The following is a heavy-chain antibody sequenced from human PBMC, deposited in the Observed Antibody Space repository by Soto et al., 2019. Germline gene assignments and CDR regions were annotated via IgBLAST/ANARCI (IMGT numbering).Heavy chain of an antibody. CDR3: ARDEKDDYYDSSGYYPDSDY. D-gene: IGHD3-22*01. Sequence: GSLRLSCAASGFTVSSNYMSWVRQAPGKGLEWVSSISSSSSYIYYADSVKGRFTISRDNAKNSLYLQMNSLRAEDTAVYYCARDEKDDYYDSSGYYPDSDYWGQGTLVTVSS. CDR1: GFTVSSNY. CDR2: ISSSSSYI. J-gene: IGHJ4*02. V-gene: IGHV3-21*01.